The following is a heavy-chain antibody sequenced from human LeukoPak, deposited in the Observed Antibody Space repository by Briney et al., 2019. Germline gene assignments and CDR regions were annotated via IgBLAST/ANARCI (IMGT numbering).Heavy chain of an antibody. J-gene: IGHJ5*02. D-gene: IGHD3-22*01. V-gene: IGHV4-34*01. CDR1: GGSFSGYY. CDR2: INHSGST. Sequence: PSETLSLTCAVCGGSFSGYYWSWIRQPPGKGLEWIGEINHSGSTNYIPSLKSRVTISVDTSKDQFSLKLSSVTAADTAVYYCARGKYYYDSSGYYYVSPWGQGTLVTVSS. CDR3: ARGKYYYDSSGYYYVSP.